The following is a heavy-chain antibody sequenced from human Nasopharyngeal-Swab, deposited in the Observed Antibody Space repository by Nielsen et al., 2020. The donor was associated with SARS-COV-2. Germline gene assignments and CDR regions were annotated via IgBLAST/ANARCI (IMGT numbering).Heavy chain of an antibody. D-gene: IGHD3-3*01. CDR1: GFTFSTYT. CDR3: ARDGLDYDFWSAYFMDV. J-gene: IGHJ6*02. CDR2: ITSYSTYI. V-gene: IGHV3-21*01. Sequence: GESLKISCEASGFTFSTYTMNWVRQAPGKGLEWVSSITSYSTYIYYADSVKGRFTISRDNAKNSLYLQMNGLRAEDTAVYYCARDGLDYDFWSAYFMDVWGQGTTVTVSS.